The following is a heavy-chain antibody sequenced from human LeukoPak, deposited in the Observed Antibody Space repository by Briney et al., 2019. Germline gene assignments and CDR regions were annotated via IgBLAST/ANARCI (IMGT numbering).Heavy chain of an antibody. CDR3: AKGPYFGDTMGFDY. D-gene: IGHD4-17*01. CDR1: GFTFDSYA. V-gene: IGHV3-23*01. CDR2: LSGSGDSS. Sequence: PGGSLRLSCAAAGFTFDSYAMAWVRQAPGKGLEWLSSLSGSGDSSYYADSVKGRFSISRDNSKNTVYLQMNGLRVEDTAVYYCAKGPYFGDTMGFDYWGQGVLVTVSS. J-gene: IGHJ4*02.